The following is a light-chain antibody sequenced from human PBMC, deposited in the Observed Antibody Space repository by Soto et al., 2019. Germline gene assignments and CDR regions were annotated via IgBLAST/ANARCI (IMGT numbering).Light chain of an antibody. CDR2: EVS. Sequence: QSVLTQPASVSGSPGQSITISCTGTSSDVGGYNYVSWYQQHPGKAPQLMIYEVSNRPSGVSNRFSGSKSGNTASLTITGLPAEDEADYYCSSYTSSSTLYVFGTGTKLTVL. CDR3: SSYTSSSTLYV. V-gene: IGLV2-14*01. J-gene: IGLJ1*01. CDR1: SSDVGGYNY.